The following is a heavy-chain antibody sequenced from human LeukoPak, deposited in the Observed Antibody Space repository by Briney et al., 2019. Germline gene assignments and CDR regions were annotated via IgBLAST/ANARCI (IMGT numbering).Heavy chain of an antibody. CDR1: GYTFTGYY. V-gene: IGHV1-2*02. CDR3: ARDGIAAAGPWGNWFDP. D-gene: IGHD6-13*01. J-gene: IGHJ5*02. CDR2: INPNSGGT. Sequence: ASVRVSCKASGYTFTGYYMHWVRQAPGQGLEWMGWINPNSGGTNYAQKFQGRVTMTRDTSISTAYMELSRLRSDDTAVYYCARDGIAAAGPWGNWFDPWGQGTLVTVSS.